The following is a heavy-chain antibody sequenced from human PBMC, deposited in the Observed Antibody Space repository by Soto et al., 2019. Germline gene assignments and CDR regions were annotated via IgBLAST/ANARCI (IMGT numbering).Heavy chain of an antibody. Sequence: QVQLQQWGAGLLKPSETLSLTCGVYGGTFSGYYWCWIRQPPGKGLEWIGEINDSGSTNYNPSLKSRHTIAADTSKTHFSLKLRSVTAAQTAMYSCTRETSQNVYSLYGMDVWGRGTPVTVSS. D-gene: IGHD2-15*01. V-gene: IGHV4-34*01. CDR1: GGTFSGYY. CDR3: TRETSQNVYSLYGMDV. J-gene: IGHJ6*02. CDR2: INDSGST.